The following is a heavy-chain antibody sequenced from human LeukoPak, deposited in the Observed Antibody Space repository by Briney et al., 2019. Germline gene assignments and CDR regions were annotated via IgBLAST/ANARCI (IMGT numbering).Heavy chain of an antibody. CDR3: ANDTPWHTPPMFYDSSGYYPT. Sequence: GASVKVSCKASGGTFSSYAISWVRQAPGQGLEWMGGIIPIFGTANYAQKFQGRVTITADESTSTAYMELSSLRSEDTAVYYCANDTPWHTPPMFYDSSGYYPTWGQGTLVTVSS. CDR1: GGTFSSYA. J-gene: IGHJ4*02. CDR2: IIPIFGTA. D-gene: IGHD3-22*01. V-gene: IGHV1-69*13.